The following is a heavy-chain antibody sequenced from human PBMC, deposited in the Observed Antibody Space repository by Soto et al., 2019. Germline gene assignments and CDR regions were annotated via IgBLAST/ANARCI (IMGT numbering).Heavy chain of an antibody. CDR3: ARGLHSLFDY. CDR1: GFTFSNYG. J-gene: IGHJ4*02. CDR2: IWYDGNNK. V-gene: IGHV3-33*01. Sequence: PGGTLRLSCAASGFTFSNYGMPCVRQAPGKGLEWVAVIWYDGNNKYYADSVKGRFTISRDNSNNTLYVQMTSLRAEDTAVYYCARGLHSLFDYWGQGTLVTVSS. D-gene: IGHD2-21*01.